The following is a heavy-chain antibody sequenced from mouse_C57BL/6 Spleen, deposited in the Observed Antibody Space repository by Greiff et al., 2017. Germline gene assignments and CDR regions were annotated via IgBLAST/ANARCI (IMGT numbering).Heavy chain of an antibody. CDR2: IDPNSGGT. J-gene: IGHJ4*01. Sequence: QVQLQQPGAELVKPGASVKLSCTASGYTFTSYWMPWVRQRPGRGLEWIGWIDPNSGGTKYNEKFKSKATLTVDKPSSTAYMQLSSLTSEESAVYYCGRDYGRGVDAMDYWGQGTSVTVSS. V-gene: IGHV1-72*01. CDR1: GYTFTSYW. CDR3: GRDYGRGVDAMDY. D-gene: IGHD1-1*01.